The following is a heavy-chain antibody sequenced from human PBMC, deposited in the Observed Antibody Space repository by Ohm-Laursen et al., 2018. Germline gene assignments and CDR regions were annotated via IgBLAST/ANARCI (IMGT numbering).Heavy chain of an antibody. Sequence: RSLRLSCAAFGFTFSNFGMHWVRQAPGKGLEWVAVIWFDGSSTYYADSVKGRFTASRNNSKNTLYLQMNSLRVEDTAVYYCAYGSDIVATKGYYGSDVWGQGTPVTV. CDR1: GFTFSNFG. CDR2: IWFDGSST. V-gene: IGHV3-33*01. D-gene: IGHD5-12*01. CDR3: AYGSDIVATKGYYGSDV. J-gene: IGHJ6*02.